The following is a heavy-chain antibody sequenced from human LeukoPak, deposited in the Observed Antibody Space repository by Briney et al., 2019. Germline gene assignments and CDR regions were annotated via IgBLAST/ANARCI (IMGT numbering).Heavy chain of an antibody. CDR1: GFTFDDYG. CDR3: ARAPSGYNWNDDPHFDH. D-gene: IGHD1-20*01. Sequence: GGSLRLSCAASGFTFDDYGMSWVRQAPGKGLEWVSYISSSSTNIYYADSVKGRFTISRDNAKNSLYVQMNSLRADDTAVYYCARAPSGYNWNDDPHFDHWGQGTLVTVSS. CDR2: ISSSSTNI. J-gene: IGHJ4*02. V-gene: IGHV3-48*04.